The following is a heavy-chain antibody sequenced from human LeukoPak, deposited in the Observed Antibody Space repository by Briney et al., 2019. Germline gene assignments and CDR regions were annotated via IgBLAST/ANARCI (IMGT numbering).Heavy chain of an antibody. J-gene: IGHJ6*02. CDR1: GGSISNGGYS. D-gene: IGHD1-26*01. V-gene: IGHV4-30-2*01. CDR2: IYHSGST. CDR3: APVGATTYYYGMDV. Sequence: PSETLSLTCAVSGGSISNGGYSWSWIRQPPGKGLEWIGYIYHSGSTYYNPSLKSRVTISVDTSKNQFSLKLSSVTAADTAVYYCAPVGATTYYYGMDVWGQGTTVTVSS.